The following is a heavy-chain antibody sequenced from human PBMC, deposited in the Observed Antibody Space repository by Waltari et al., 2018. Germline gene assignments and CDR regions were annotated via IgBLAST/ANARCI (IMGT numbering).Heavy chain of an antibody. D-gene: IGHD3-16*02. CDR2: SKSGGST. CDR3: ARSKNRGVWGSYRYGMDV. J-gene: IGHJ6*02. V-gene: IGHV3-66*02. CDR1: GFTVSSNY. Sequence: EVQLVESGGGLVQPGGSLRLSCAASGFTVSSNYMSWVRQAPGRGRGWVSVSKSGGSTYYADSVKGRFTISRDKSKNTLYLQMNSLRAEDTAVYYCARSKNRGVWGSYRYGMDVWGQGTTVTVSS.